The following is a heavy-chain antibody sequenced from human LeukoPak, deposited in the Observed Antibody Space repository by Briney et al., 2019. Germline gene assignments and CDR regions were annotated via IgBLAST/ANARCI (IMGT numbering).Heavy chain of an antibody. CDR2: ISGDGGST. CDR3: ASVIVRAHDY. Sequence: GGSLRLSCAASGFTFDDYAMHWVRQAPGKGLEWVSLISGDGGSTYYADSVKGRFTISRDNSKNSLYLQMNSLRTEDTALYYCASVIVRAHDYWGQGTLVTVSS. J-gene: IGHJ4*02. CDR1: GFTFDDYA. V-gene: IGHV3-43*02. D-gene: IGHD1-26*01.